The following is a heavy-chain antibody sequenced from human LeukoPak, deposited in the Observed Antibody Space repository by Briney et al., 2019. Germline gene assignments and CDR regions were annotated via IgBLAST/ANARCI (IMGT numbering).Heavy chain of an antibody. D-gene: IGHD3-10*01. CDR3: AHSGGAMVRGVIILNWFDP. CDR2: IYWNDDK. V-gene: IGHV2-5*01. CDR1: GFSLSTSGVG. J-gene: IGHJ5*02. Sequence: SGPTLVKPTQTLTLTCTFSGFSLSTSGVGVGWIRQPPGKALEWLALIYWNDDKRYSPSLKSRLTITKDTSKNQVVLTMTNMDPVDTATYYCAHSGGAMVRGVIILNWFDPWGQGTLVTVSS.